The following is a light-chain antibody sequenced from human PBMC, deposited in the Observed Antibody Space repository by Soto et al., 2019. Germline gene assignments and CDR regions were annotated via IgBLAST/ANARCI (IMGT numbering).Light chain of an antibody. CDR2: HAS. CDR3: QKYSQSPWT. CDR1: QSVGIS. J-gene: IGKJ1*01. V-gene: IGKV3-15*01. Sequence: EIVRTQSPATLSVSPGETATLSCRASQSVGISLAWYQQKPGQSPGLLIYHASARAVGVPARFSGSGSGTQFTLTINSLHSEDLEVYYCQKYSQSPWTFGRGTQVEIK.